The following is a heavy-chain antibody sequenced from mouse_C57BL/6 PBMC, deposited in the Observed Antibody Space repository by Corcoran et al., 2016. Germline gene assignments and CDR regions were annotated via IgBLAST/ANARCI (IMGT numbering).Heavy chain of an antibody. J-gene: IGHJ3*01. Sequence: EVQLQQSGPELVKPGASVKISCKASGYTFTDYYMNWVKQSHGKSLEWIGDINPNNGGTSYNQKFKGKATLTVDKSSSTAYMELRSLTSEDSAVYYCARLSEGFAYWGQGTLVTVSA. D-gene: IGHD6-2*01. V-gene: IGHV1-26*01. CDR1: GYTFTDYY. CDR2: INPNNGGT. CDR3: ARLSEGFAY.